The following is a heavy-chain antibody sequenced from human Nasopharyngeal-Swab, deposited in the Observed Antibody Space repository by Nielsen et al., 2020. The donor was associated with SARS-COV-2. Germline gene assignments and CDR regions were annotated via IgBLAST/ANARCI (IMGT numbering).Heavy chain of an antibody. Sequence: GSLRLSCAASGFTFSSYSMNWVRQAPGKGLEWVSSISSSSSYIYYADSVKGRFTISRDNAKNSLYLQMNSLRAEDTAVYYCARGEQLAYGMDVWGQGTTVTVSS. V-gene: IGHV3-21*01. CDR2: ISSSSSYI. CDR3: ARGEQLAYGMDV. CDR1: GFTFSSYS. D-gene: IGHD6-6*01. J-gene: IGHJ6*02.